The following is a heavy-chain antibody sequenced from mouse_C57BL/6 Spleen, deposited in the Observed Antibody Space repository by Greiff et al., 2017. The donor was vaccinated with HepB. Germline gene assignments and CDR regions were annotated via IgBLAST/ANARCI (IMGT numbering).Heavy chain of an antibody. D-gene: IGHD1-1*01. V-gene: IGHV1-42*01. J-gene: IGHJ2*01. CDR1: GYSFTGYY. Sequence: VQLQQSGPELVKPGASVKISCKASGYSFTGYYMNWVKQSPEKSLEWIGEINPSTGGTTYNQKFKAKATLTVDKSSSTAYMQLKSLTSEDSAVYYCARGYYGSSDFDYWGQGTTLTVSS. CDR2: INPSTGGT. CDR3: ARGYYGSSDFDY.